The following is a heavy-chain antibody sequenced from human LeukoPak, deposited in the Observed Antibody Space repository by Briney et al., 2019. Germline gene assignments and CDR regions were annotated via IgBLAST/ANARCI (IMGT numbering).Heavy chain of an antibody. V-gene: IGHV3-74*01. Sequence: GGTLRLSCAASGFTFSSYWMHWVRQAPGKGLMGVSRINSDGSSTSYADSVKGGFTISRDNAKNTLYLQMNSLGAEDTAVYYCAKGGDYSNTFDYWGQGTLVTVSS. J-gene: IGHJ4*02. D-gene: IGHD4-11*01. CDR3: AKGGDYSNTFDY. CDR1: GFTFSSYW. CDR2: INSDGSST.